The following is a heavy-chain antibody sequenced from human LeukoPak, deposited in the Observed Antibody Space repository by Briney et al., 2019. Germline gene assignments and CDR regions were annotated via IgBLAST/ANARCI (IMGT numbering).Heavy chain of an antibody. J-gene: IGHJ6*02. CDR1: GGSIGSYY. D-gene: IGHD7-27*01. CDR3: ARQTGEIYGMDA. Sequence: SETLSLTCTVSGGSIGSYYWSWIRQPPGKGLEWIGYLYYSGNTNYNPSLKSRVTISVDTSKNQFSLKLSSVTAADTAVYYCARQTGEIYGMDAWGQGTTVTVSS. CDR2: LYYSGNT. V-gene: IGHV4-59*08.